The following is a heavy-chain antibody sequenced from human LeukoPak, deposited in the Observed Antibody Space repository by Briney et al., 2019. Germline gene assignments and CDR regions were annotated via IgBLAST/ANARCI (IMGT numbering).Heavy chain of an antibody. V-gene: IGHV3-66*01. CDR2: IYSGGST. Sequence: GGSLRLSCAASGFTVSSNYMSWVRQAPGKGPEWVSVIYSGGSTYYADSVKGRFTISRDNSKNTLYLQMNSLRAEDTAVYYCATTSYCSSTRCRDAFDIWGQGTMVTVSS. J-gene: IGHJ3*02. D-gene: IGHD2-2*01. CDR3: ATTSYCSSTRCRDAFDI. CDR1: GFTVSSNY.